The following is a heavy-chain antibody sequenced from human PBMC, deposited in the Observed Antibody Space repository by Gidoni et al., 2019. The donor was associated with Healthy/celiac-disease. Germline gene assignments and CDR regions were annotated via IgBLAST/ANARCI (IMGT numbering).Heavy chain of an antibody. D-gene: IGHD4-17*01. CDR1: GFTFSSYS. V-gene: IGHV3-48*02. CDR2: ISSSSSTI. CDR3: ARDGTHGALNQH. J-gene: IGHJ1*01. Sequence: EVQLVESGGGLVQPGGSLRLDCEASGFTFSSYSMNWVRQAPGKGLEWVSYISSSSSTISYADSVKGRFTISRDNAKNSLYLQMHSLRDEDTAVYYCARDGTHGALNQHWGQGTLVTVSS.